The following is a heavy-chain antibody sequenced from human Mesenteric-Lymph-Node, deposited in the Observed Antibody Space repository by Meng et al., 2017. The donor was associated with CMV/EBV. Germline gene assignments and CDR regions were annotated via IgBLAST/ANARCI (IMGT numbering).Heavy chain of an antibody. CDR2: VFYSGGT. CDR3: ARNSGAEGYCSRTSCYLEAYSFDN. Sequence: SETLSLTCTLSGGSISSPDFYWGWIRQPPGRRLEWIGNVFYSGGTYYNPSLKSRVTISGGTSKNQFSLKLSSVTAADTAVYYCARNSGAEGYCSRTSCYLEAYSFDNWGQGTLVTVSS. V-gene: IGHV4-39*07. CDR1: GGSISSPDFY. J-gene: IGHJ4*02. D-gene: IGHD2-2*01.